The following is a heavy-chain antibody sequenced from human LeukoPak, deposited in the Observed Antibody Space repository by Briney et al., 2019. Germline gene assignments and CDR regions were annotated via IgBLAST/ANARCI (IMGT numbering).Heavy chain of an antibody. D-gene: IGHD2-15*01. V-gene: IGHV3-7*01. CDR1: GFTFSSYW. J-gene: IGHJ4*02. CDR3: AREFNSFLADCSGGQCLFMS. CDR2: IKPDGSEK. Sequence: PGGSLRLSCAASGFTFSSYWMHWVRQAPGKGLEWVANIKPDGSEKYYVDSVKGRFTISRDNAKNSLYLQMNSLRAEDTAMYYCAREFNSFLADCSGGQCLFMSWGQGILVTVSS.